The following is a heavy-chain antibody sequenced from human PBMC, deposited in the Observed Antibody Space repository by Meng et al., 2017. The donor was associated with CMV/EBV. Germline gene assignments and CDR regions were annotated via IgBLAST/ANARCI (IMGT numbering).Heavy chain of an antibody. Sequence: GESLKISCAASGFTFSTYWMTWVRRAPGKGLEWVANINRDGSDKYYVDSVKGRFTMSRDNAKNSLYLQMNSLRAEDTAVYYCARDTGPNTFDYWGQGTLVTVSS. CDR1: GFTFSTYW. CDR3: ARDTGPNTFDY. V-gene: IGHV3-7*03. J-gene: IGHJ4*02. D-gene: IGHD2-8*01. CDR2: INRDGSDK.